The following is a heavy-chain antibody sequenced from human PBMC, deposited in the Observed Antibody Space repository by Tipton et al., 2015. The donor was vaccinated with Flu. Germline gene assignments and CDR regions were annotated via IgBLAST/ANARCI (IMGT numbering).Heavy chain of an antibody. CDR3: ARALLVAVPSATEGRSRYYYYYMDV. CDR1: GFTFGAHS. V-gene: IGHV3-49*04. Sequence: SLRLSCTTSGFTFGAHSMSWVRQAPGKGLEWVAFIRSDAYGATTEYAASLKGRFIISRDDSKGIAYLQMNALRSDDTAVYYCARALLVAVPSATEGRSRYYYYYMDVWGKGTTVAVSS. CDR2: IRSDAYGATT. J-gene: IGHJ6*03.